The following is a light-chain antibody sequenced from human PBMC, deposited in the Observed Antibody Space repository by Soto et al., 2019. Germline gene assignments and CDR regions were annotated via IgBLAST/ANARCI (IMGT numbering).Light chain of an antibody. J-gene: IGLJ2*01. CDR3: QVWDSGPDHVV. CDR2: DDS. Sequence: SYELTQPPSVSVAPGQTARITCGGNNIESKSVHWYRQRPGQAPVLVVHDDSDRPSGIPERISGSNSGNTATLTISRVEAGDEADYSCQVWDSGPDHVVFGGGTKVTVL. CDR1: NIESKS. V-gene: IGLV3-21*02.